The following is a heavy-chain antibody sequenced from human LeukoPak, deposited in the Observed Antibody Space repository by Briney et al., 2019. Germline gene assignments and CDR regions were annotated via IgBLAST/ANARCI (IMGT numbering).Heavy chain of an antibody. Sequence: SETLSLTCAVYGRSFSGYYWSWIRQPPGKGLEWIGEINHSGSTNYNPSLKSRVTISVDTSKNQFSLKLSSVTAADTAVYYCARGYSSGWYPYYCYYGMDVWGQGTTVTVSS. CDR2: INHSGST. D-gene: IGHD6-19*01. V-gene: IGHV4-34*01. J-gene: IGHJ6*02. CDR3: ARGYSSGWYPYYCYYGMDV. CDR1: GRSFSGYY.